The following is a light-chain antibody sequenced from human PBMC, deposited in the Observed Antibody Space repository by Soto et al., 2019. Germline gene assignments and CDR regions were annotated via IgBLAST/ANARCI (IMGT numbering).Light chain of an antibody. CDR1: SSDIGGYNY. CDR2: EVS. Sequence: QSALTQPASVSGSPGQWITISCTGSSSDIGGYNYVSWYQQYPGKAPKLMIYEVSNRPSGISNRFSASKSGNTASLTISGLQAEDESDYYCSSYTNSDTWVFGGGTKVTVL. J-gene: IGLJ3*02. CDR3: SSYTNSDTWV. V-gene: IGLV2-14*01.